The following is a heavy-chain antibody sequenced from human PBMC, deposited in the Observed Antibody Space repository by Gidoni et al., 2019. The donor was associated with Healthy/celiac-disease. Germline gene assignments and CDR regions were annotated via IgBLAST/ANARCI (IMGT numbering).Heavy chain of an antibody. V-gene: IGHV3-53*02. CDR2: IYSGGST. CDR1: GFTVSSNY. Sequence: EVQLVETGGGLIQPGGSLRLSCAATGFTVSSNYMSGVRQAPGKGLEWVSVIYSGGSTYYADSVKGRFTIARDNSKNTLYLQMNSLRAEDTAVYYCARVVRDKWFGESLGAFDIWGQGTMVTVSS. D-gene: IGHD3-10*01. J-gene: IGHJ3*02. CDR3: ARVVRDKWFGESLGAFDI.